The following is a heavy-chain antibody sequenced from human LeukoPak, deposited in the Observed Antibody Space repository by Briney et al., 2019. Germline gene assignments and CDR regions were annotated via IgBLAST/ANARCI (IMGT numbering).Heavy chain of an antibody. Sequence: ASVKVSCRASGYTFTSYGISWVRQAPGQGLEWMGWISAYNGNTNYAQKLQGRVTMTTDTSTSTAYMELRSLRSDDTALYYCAKDRNIGVRGVLDYWGQGTLVTVSS. D-gene: IGHD3-10*01. V-gene: IGHV1-18*01. CDR3: AKDRNIGVRGVLDY. CDR2: ISAYNGNT. J-gene: IGHJ4*02. CDR1: GYTFTSYG.